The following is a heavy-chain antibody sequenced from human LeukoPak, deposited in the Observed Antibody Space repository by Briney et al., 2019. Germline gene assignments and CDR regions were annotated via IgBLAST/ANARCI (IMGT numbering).Heavy chain of an antibody. D-gene: IGHD2-2*01. CDR1: GFTFSSYA. CDR3: AKNQYCSSTSCQYYFDY. Sequence: PGGSLRLSCAASGFTFSSYAMSWVRQAPGKRLEWVSAIIGSGGSTYYADSVKGRFTISRDNSKNTLYQQMNSLRAEDTAVYYCAKNQYCSSTSCQYYFDYWGQGTLVTVSS. V-gene: IGHV3-23*01. J-gene: IGHJ4*02. CDR2: IIGSGGST.